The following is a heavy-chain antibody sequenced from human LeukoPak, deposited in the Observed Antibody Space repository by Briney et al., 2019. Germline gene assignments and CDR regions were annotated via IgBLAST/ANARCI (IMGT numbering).Heavy chain of an antibody. Sequence: PGGSLRLSCAASGFSFSNHGMHWVRQAPGKRLEWVAVIWDDGNNKRYANSVNGRFTISRDNAKDTLYLQMNSLRTEDTAVYYCAREYNSGPKQTDAFDIWGQGTMVTVSS. D-gene: IGHD3-22*01. J-gene: IGHJ3*02. CDR3: AREYNSGPKQTDAFDI. V-gene: IGHV3-33*01. CDR2: IWDDGNNK. CDR1: GFSFSNHG.